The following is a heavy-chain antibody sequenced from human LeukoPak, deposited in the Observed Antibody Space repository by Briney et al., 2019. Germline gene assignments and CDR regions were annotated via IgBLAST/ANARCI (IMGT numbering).Heavy chain of an antibody. Sequence: GGSLRLSCAASGLTFSRSSMNWVRQAPGKGLEWVSSISSGSSYIYYADSVKGRFTISRDNAKNSLYLQMNSLRAEDTAVYYCAREGGGMVWGSSNYYYYYMDVWGKGTTVTISS. J-gene: IGHJ6*03. CDR1: GLTFSRSS. CDR2: ISSGSSYI. V-gene: IGHV3-21*01. CDR3: AREGGGMVWGSSNYYYYYMDV. D-gene: IGHD3-16*01.